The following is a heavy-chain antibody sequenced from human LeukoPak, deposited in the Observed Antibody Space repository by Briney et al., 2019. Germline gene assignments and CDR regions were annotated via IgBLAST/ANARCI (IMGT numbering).Heavy chain of an antibody. J-gene: IGHJ4*02. CDR1: GYTFTSYG. Sequence: GASVKVSCKASGYTFTSYGISWVRQAPGQGLEWMGWISAYNGNTNYAQKLQGRVTMTTDTSTSTAYMELRSLRSDDTAVYYCARGLRGYSSYDPVDYWGQGTLVTVSS. D-gene: IGHD5-12*01. CDR3: ARGLRGYSSYDPVDY. V-gene: IGHV1-18*01. CDR2: ISAYNGNT.